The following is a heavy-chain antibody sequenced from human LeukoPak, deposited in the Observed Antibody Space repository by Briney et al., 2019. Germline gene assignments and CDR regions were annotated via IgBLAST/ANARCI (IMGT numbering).Heavy chain of an antibody. J-gene: IGHJ4*02. Sequence: SETLSLTCTVSGGSISSYYWSWIRQPPGKGLEWIGYIYYSGSTSYNPSLKSRVTISVDTSKNQFSLKLSSVTAADTAVYYCARKAGNDSSGYSQYQFDYWGQGTLVTVSS. V-gene: IGHV4-59*12. CDR1: GGSISSYY. CDR3: ARKAGNDSSGYSQYQFDY. D-gene: IGHD3-22*01. CDR2: IYYSGST.